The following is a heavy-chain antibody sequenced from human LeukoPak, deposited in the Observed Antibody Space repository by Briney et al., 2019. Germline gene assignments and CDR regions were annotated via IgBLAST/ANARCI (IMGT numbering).Heavy chain of an antibody. V-gene: IGHV3-21*01. D-gene: IGHD5-18*01. CDR1: GFTFSSYS. CDR2: ITSSSSYI. CDR3: ARAGRGPWIQLWSPDNYYYYYYMDV. Sequence: GRSLRLSCAASGFTFSSYSMNWVRGAPGKGLEWVLSITSSSSYIYYADSVKGRFTIYRDNAKNSLYLQMNRLRAEDTAVYCCARAGRGPWIQLWSPDNYYYYYYMDVWGKGTTVTISS. J-gene: IGHJ6*03.